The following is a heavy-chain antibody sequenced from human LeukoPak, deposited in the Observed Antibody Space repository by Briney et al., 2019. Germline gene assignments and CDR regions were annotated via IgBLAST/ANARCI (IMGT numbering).Heavy chain of an antibody. D-gene: IGHD3-16*02. CDR3: ARYDVWGSYRAFDY. J-gene: IGHJ4*02. Sequence: SETLSLTCTVSGGSISSYYWSWVRQPPGKGLEWIGYIYYSGSTNYNPSLKSRVTISVDTSKNQFSLRLSSVTAADTAVYYCARYDVWGSYRAFDYWGQGTLVTVSS. CDR2: IYYSGST. CDR1: GGSISSYY. V-gene: IGHV4-59*08.